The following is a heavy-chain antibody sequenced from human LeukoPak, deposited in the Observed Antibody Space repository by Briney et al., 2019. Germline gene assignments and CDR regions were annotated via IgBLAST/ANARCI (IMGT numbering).Heavy chain of an antibody. CDR2: INPNSGGT. V-gene: IGHV1-2*06. J-gene: IGHJ5*02. CDR3: ARERETGTVPGWFDP. Sequence: ASVKVSCKASGYTFTGYYMHWVRQAPGQGLEWMGRINPNSGGTNYAQKFQGRVTMTRDTSISTAYMELRRLRSDDTAVYYCARERETGTVPGWFDPWGQGTLVTVSS. D-gene: IGHD1-1*01. CDR1: GYTFTGYY.